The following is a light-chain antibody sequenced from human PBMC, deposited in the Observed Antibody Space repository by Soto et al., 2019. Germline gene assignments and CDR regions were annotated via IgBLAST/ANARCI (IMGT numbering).Light chain of an antibody. Sequence: DIQMTQSPSSLSASVGDRISITCRASQSVSSYLNWYQQKPGKAPRLLIYAASHLQTGVPSRFRGTGSATHFTLTISSLQPEDFATYYCQQADSFPITFGQGTRLEIK. J-gene: IGKJ5*01. CDR2: AAS. CDR3: QQADSFPIT. CDR1: QSVSSY. V-gene: IGKV1-39*01.